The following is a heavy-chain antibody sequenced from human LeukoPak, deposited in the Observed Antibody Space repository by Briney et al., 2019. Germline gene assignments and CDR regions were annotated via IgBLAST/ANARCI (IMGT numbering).Heavy chain of an antibody. J-gene: IGHJ4*02. D-gene: IGHD3-22*01. Sequence: PGRSLRLSCAASGFTFSSYAMSWVRQAPGKGLEWVSVISGSGGSTYYADSVKGRFTISRDNSKNTLYLQMNSLRAEDTAVYYCAKSIGSGSYYGGDYWGQGTLVTVSS. CDR2: ISGSGGST. CDR3: AKSIGSGSYYGGDY. CDR1: GFTFSSYA. V-gene: IGHV3-23*01.